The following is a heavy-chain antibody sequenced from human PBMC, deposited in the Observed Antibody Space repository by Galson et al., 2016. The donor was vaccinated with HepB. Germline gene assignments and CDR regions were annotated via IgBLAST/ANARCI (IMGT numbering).Heavy chain of an antibody. J-gene: IGHJ4*02. D-gene: IGHD3-22*01. V-gene: IGHV3-23*01. Sequence: SLRLSCAASGFTFSSYAMSWVRQAPGKGLEWVSAISGSGGSTYYADSVKGRFPISRDNSKNTLYLQMNSLRAEDTAVYYCAKDQSRKSYYYDSSGLFDYWGQGTLVTVSS. CDR3: AKDQSRKSYYYDSSGLFDY. CDR2: ISGSGGST. CDR1: GFTFSSYA.